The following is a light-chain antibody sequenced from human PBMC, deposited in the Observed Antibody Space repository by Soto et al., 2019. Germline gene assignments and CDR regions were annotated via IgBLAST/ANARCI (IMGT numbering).Light chain of an antibody. Sequence: EIVLTKSPGTLSLSPGARATLSCRASQSISSYLAWYQQRPGQAPRLLIYAASNRATGIPDRFSGGGSATDFTLTVSRLEPEDFAVYYCQQYGSSPRTFGQGTKLEIK. CDR3: QQYGSSPRT. CDR2: AAS. V-gene: IGKV3-20*01. CDR1: QSISSY. J-gene: IGKJ2*01.